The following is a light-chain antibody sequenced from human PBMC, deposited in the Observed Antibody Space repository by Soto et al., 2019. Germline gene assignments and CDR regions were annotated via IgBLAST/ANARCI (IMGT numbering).Light chain of an antibody. CDR1: QDINKN. Sequence: DIQMTQSPSSLSASVGDRVTITCQASQDINKNLIWYQQKPGKAPKLLIYDASNLETGVPSRFSGSGSGTDFTFTISSPQPEDMATYYCQQYDNLPSMTFGGGTKVDIK. CDR2: DAS. CDR3: QQYDNLPSMT. V-gene: IGKV1-33*01. J-gene: IGKJ4*01.